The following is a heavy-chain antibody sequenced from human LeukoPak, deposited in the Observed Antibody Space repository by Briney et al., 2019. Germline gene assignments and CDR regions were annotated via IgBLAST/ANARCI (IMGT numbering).Heavy chain of an antibody. J-gene: IGHJ3*02. V-gene: IGHV1-69*04. Sequence: SVKVSCRASGGTFSSYTISWVRQAPGQGLEWMGRIIPILGIANYAQKFQGRVTITADKSTSTAYMELSSLRSEDTAVYYCARERWLQFRCAFDIWGQGTMVTVSS. CDR3: ARERWLQFRCAFDI. CDR1: GGTFSSYT. CDR2: IIPILGIA. D-gene: IGHD5-24*01.